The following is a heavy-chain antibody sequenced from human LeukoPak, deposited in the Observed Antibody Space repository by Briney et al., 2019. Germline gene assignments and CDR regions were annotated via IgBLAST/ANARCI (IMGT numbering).Heavy chain of an antibody. CDR3: ETLGVNPVTFPSEVY. Sequence: GGSLRLSCATSGFIFSNFAMSWVRQAPGKGLEWLSAIRHSGGTTYYADSVEGRFTISSDNSKNTLYLQMNNLRAEDTAVYYCETLGVNPVTFPSEVYWAKGTLVTVSS. J-gene: IGHJ4*02. CDR1: GFIFSNFA. D-gene: IGHD4-17*01. CDR2: IRHSGGTT. V-gene: IGHV3-23*01.